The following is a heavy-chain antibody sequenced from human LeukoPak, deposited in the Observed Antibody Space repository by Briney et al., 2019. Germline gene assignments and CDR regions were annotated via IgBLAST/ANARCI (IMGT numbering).Heavy chain of an antibody. Sequence: GGSLRLSCAASGSTFSSYWMSWVRQAPGKGLEWVANIKQDGSEKYYVDSVKGRFTISRDNAKNSLYLQMNSLRAEDTAVYYCARAADYDSSGYYYDPPSRVWFDPWGQGTLVTVSS. J-gene: IGHJ5*02. CDR1: GSTFSSYW. D-gene: IGHD3-22*01. CDR2: IKQDGSEK. CDR3: ARAADYDSSGYYYDPPSRVWFDP. V-gene: IGHV3-7*01.